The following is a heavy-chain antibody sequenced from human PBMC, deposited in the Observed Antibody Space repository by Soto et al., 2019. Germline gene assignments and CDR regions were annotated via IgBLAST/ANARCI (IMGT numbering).Heavy chain of an antibody. CDR3: ARDDVDAAMPYGMDV. Sequence: SVKVSCKVSGYTLTELSMHWVRQAPGQGLEWMGGIIPIFGTANYAQKFQGRVTITADESTSTAYIELSSLRSEDTAVYYCARDDVDAAMPYGMDVWGQGTTVTVSS. D-gene: IGHD5-18*01. V-gene: IGHV1-69*13. J-gene: IGHJ6*02. CDR2: IIPIFGTA. CDR1: GYTLTELS.